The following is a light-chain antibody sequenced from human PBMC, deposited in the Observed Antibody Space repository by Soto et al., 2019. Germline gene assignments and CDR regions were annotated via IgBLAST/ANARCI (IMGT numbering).Light chain of an antibody. J-gene: IGLJ2*01. CDR3: QVWDGKTAV. CDR2: DDR. Sequence: SYELTQPPSISVAPGQPARITWAGSNIVSKSVHWYQQKAAQAPVLAVYDDRDRPSGIPERFSGSNSGNTASLTISTVEAGDEADYYCQVWDGKTAVFGGGTKVTVL. CDR1: NIVSKS. V-gene: IGLV3-21*02.